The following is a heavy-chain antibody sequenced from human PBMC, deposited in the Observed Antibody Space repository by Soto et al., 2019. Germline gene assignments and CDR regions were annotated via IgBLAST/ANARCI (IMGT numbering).Heavy chain of an antibody. CDR2: ISWNSEII. CDR1: GFTFDEYA. D-gene: IGHD3-22*01. V-gene: IGHV3-9*01. J-gene: IGHJ5*02. CDR3: VKDYYYDTTGYRLGWRFDL. Sequence: GGSLRLSCEASGFTFDEYAMHWVRQVPGKGLEWVSGISWNSEIIGYGDTAKGRFTVSRDNAKKSLYLQMNSLIPEDTAFYYCVKDYYYDTTGYRLGWRFDLWGQGTLVTVSS.